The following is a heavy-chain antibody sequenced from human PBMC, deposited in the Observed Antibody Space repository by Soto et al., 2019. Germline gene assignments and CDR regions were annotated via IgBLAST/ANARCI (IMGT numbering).Heavy chain of an antibody. V-gene: IGHV4-61*08. CDR3: ASLNENSSGWYDIIGEYFQH. CDR2: IYYSGST. Sequence: SETLSLTCTVSGGSISSGDYYWSWIRQPPGKGLEWIGYIYYSGSTNYNPSLKSRVTISVDTSKNQFSLKLSSVTAADTAVYYCASLNENSSGWYDIIGEYFQHWGQGTLVTVSS. D-gene: IGHD6-19*01. CDR1: GGSISSGDYY. J-gene: IGHJ1*01.